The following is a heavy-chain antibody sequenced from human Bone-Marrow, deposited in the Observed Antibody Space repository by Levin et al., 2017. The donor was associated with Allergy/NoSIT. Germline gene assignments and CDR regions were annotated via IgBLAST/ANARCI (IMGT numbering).Heavy chain of an antibody. V-gene: IGHV4-39*07. CDR3: ARDGMITFGGVIVTKFDY. CDR1: GGSISSSSYY. D-gene: IGHD3-16*02. Sequence: PSETLSLTCTVSGGSISSSSYYWGWIRQPPGKGLEWIGSIYYSGSTYYNPSLKSRVTISVYTSKNQFSLKLSSVTAAETAVYYCARDGMITFGGVIVTKFDYWGQGTLVTVSS. J-gene: IGHJ4*02. CDR2: IYYSGST.